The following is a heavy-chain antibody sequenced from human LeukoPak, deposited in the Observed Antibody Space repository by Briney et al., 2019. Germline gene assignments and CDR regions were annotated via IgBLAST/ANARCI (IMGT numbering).Heavy chain of an antibody. Sequence: GGSLRLSCAASGFTFSSYGMHWVRQAPGKGLEWVAFIRYDGSNKYYADSAKGRFTISRDNSKNTLYLQMNSLRAEDTAVYYCARGYYDILTGPHPYFDYWGQGTLVTVSS. CDR3: ARGYYDILTGPHPYFDY. CDR1: GFTFSSYG. J-gene: IGHJ4*02. D-gene: IGHD3-9*01. CDR2: IRYDGSNK. V-gene: IGHV3-30*02.